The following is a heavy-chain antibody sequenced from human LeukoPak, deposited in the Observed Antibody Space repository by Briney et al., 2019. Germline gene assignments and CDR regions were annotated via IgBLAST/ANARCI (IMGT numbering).Heavy chain of an antibody. CDR1: GFTFSSYA. D-gene: IGHD6-19*01. Sequence: RSGGSLRLSCAASGFTFSSYAMRWVRQAPGKGLEWVSGISGSGDSTYYADSVKGRFTISRDNSKNTLYLQMNSLRAEDTAVYFCARRSGVAVAGAFDYWGQGTLVTVSS. CDR3: ARRSGVAVAGAFDY. V-gene: IGHV3-23*01. CDR2: ISGSGDST. J-gene: IGHJ4*02.